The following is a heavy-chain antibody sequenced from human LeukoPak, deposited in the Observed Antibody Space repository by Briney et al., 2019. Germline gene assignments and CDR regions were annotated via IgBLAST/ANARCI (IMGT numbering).Heavy chain of an antibody. J-gene: IGHJ4*02. CDR3: ARFYASGSSFDY. D-gene: IGHD3-10*01. Sequence: SQTLSLTCAVSGGSISSGGYSWRWIRQPPGAGLEWIGYIFHSGSTYYNPSLKSRVTISVDRSKNQFSLKLSSVTAADTGVYYCARFYASGSSFDYWGQGTLVTVSS. CDR2: IFHSGST. CDR1: GGSISSGGYS. V-gene: IGHV4-30-2*01.